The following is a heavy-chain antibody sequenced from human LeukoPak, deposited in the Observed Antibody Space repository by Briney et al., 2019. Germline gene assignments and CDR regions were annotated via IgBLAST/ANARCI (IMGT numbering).Heavy chain of an antibody. D-gene: IGHD3-22*01. CDR2: INPNSGGT. CDR1: GYTFTGYY. CDR3: ARPDHYYDSSGYST. Sequence: ASVKVSCNASGYTFTGYYMHGVRQAPGQGLEWIGLINPNSGGTDYAPKFHGRVTMTRDTSISTAYMGLSRLRSDDTAVYYCARPDHYYDSSGYSTWGQGTLVTVSS. J-gene: IGHJ5*02. V-gene: IGHV1-2*06.